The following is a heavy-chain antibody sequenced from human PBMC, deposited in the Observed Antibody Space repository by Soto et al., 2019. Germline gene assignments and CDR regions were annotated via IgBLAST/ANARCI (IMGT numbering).Heavy chain of an antibody. CDR1: GFTFTSSA. Sequence: ASVKVSCKASGFTFTSSAVQWVRQARGQRLEWIGWIVVGSGNTNYAQKFQERVTITRDMSTSTAYMELSSLRSEDTAVYYCAADGGYDNNGFAPGGKETLVPVSS. V-gene: IGHV1-58*01. J-gene: IGHJ5*02. CDR3: AADGGYDNNGFAP. CDR2: IVVGSGNT. D-gene: IGHD5-12*01.